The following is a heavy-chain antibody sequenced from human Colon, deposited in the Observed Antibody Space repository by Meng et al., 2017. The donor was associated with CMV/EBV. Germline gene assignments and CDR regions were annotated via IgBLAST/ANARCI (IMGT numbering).Heavy chain of an antibody. Sequence: GGSLRLSCAVSGFTVRRFGMHWVRQAPGKGLEWVSVIYPDGSTYYPDSMKGRFTISRGSSKNTVFLQMDSLRVDDTAVYYCARGLDVLYYNGMDVWGQGTTVTVSS. CDR1: GFTVRRFG. D-gene: IGHD5/OR15-5a*01. V-gene: IGHV3-NL1*01. CDR3: ARGLDVLYYNGMDV. CDR2: IYPDGST. J-gene: IGHJ6*02.